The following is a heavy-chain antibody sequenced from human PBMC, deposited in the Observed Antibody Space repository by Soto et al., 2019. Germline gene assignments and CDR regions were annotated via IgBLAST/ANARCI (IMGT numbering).Heavy chain of an antibody. J-gene: IGHJ6*02. D-gene: IGHD6-25*01. CDR2: MKPNSGNT. Sequence: QVQLVQSGAEVKKPGASVKVSCKASGYTFTSYDISWVRQATGQGLEWMGWMKPNSGNTGFAQKFQGRVTMTRTPSISTAYMELSSLRSEDTAVYYCARERDHYGMDVWGQGTTVTVSS. V-gene: IGHV1-8*01. CDR3: ARERDHYGMDV. CDR1: GYTFTSYD.